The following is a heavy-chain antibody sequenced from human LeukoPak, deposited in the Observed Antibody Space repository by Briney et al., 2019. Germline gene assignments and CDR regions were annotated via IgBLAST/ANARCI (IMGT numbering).Heavy chain of an antibody. D-gene: IGHD4-17*01. CDR3: ARAQGYGDYQAGAFDI. V-gene: IGHV1-18*01. CDR1: GYTFTSYG. CDR2: ISAYNGNT. Sequence: ASVKVSCKASGYTFTSYGISWVRQAPGQGLEWMGWISAYNGNTNYAQKLQGRVTMTTDTSTSTAYMELRSLRSDDTAVYYCARAQGYGDYQAGAFDIWGPGTMVTVSS. J-gene: IGHJ3*02.